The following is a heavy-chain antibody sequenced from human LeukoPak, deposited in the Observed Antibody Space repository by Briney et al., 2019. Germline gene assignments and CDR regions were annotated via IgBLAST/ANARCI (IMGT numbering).Heavy chain of an antibody. Sequence: SETLSLTCTVSGYSISSGYYWGWIRQPPGKGLEWIGSIYYSGSTYYNPSLKSRVTISVDTSKNQFSLKLSSVTAADTAVYYCARPGGNKGGLFDYWGQGTLVTVSS. CDR2: IYYSGST. CDR3: ARPGGNKGGLFDY. CDR1: GYSISSGYY. J-gene: IGHJ4*02. D-gene: IGHD3-16*01. V-gene: IGHV4-38-2*02.